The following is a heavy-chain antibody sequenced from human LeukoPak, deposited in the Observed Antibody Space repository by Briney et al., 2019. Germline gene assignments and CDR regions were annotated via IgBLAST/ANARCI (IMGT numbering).Heavy chain of an antibody. V-gene: IGHV3-23*01. D-gene: IGHD4/OR15-4a*01. Sequence: PGGSLRLSCAASGFPFSSYAMTWVRQAPGKGLEWVSSISGDGATTYHADSVKGLFTISRDNAKNTVYLEISILGAEDTALYYCAKDLPSANYWRGDFDYWGQGTLVTVSS. CDR1: GFPFSSYA. CDR3: AKDLPSANYWRGDFDY. CDR2: ISGDGATT. J-gene: IGHJ4*02.